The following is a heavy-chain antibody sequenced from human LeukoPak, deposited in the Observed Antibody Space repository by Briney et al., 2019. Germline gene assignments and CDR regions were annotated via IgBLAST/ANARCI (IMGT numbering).Heavy chain of an antibody. V-gene: IGHV3-23*01. CDR2: FSGGGGSP. Sequence: GVSLRRSCAGCGFTFSSEAMRLVRQAPGKGLEWVSGFSGGGGSPDYADSVKGRFTISRDNSKNTLYLQMNSLRAEDTAIYYCAKGKVVPATIYDYWGQGTLVTVSS. CDR3: AKGKVVPATIYDY. CDR1: GFTFSSEA. J-gene: IGHJ4*02. D-gene: IGHD2-2*02.